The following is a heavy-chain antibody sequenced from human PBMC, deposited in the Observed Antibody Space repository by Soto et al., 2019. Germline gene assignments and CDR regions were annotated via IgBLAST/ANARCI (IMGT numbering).Heavy chain of an antibody. D-gene: IGHD2-15*01. Sequence: SVKVSCKASGGTFSSYAISWVRQAPGQGLEWMGGIIPIFGTANYAQKFQGRVTITADESTSTAYMELSSLRSEDTAVYYCATGSDMVAASYYYYYGMDVWGQGTTVTVSS. V-gene: IGHV1-69*13. CDR1: GGTFSSYA. CDR3: ATGSDMVAASYYYYYGMDV. J-gene: IGHJ6*02. CDR2: IIPIFGTA.